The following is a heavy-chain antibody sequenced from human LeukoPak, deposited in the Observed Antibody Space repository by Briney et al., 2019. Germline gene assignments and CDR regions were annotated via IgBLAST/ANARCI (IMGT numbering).Heavy chain of an antibody. CDR1: GFTFDDYA. CDR3: AKDGEGGPVYDFWSGYRNYYGMDV. Sequence: GGSLRLSCAASGFTFDDYAMHWVRQAPGKGLEWVSGISWNSGSIGYADSVEGRFTISRDNAKNSLYLQMNSLRAEDTASYYCAKDGEGGPVYDFWSGYRNYYGMDVWGQGTTVTVSS. V-gene: IGHV3-9*01. D-gene: IGHD3-3*01. J-gene: IGHJ6*02. CDR2: ISWNSGSI.